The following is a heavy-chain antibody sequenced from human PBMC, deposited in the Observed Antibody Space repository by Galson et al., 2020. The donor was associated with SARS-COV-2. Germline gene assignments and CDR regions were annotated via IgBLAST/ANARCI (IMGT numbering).Heavy chain of an antibody. CDR1: GFTFDDYA. CDR3: AKHYGSGSYYITGWDY. J-gene: IGHJ4*02. Sequence: PGGSLRLSCAASGFTFDDYAMHWVRQAPGKGLEWVSGISWNSGSIGYADSVKGRFTISRDNAKNSLYLQMNSLRAEDTALYYCAKHYGSGSYYITGWDYWGQGTLVTVSS. D-gene: IGHD3-10*01. CDR2: ISWNSGSI. V-gene: IGHV3-9*01.